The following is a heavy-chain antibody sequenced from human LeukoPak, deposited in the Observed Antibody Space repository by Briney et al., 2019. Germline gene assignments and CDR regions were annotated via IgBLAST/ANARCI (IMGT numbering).Heavy chain of an antibody. Sequence: ASVKVSCKASGYTFTSYGISWVRQAPGQGLEWMGWISAYNGNTNYAQKLQGRVTMTTDTSTSTAYMELRSLRSDDTAVYHCARVNVAENQLLGLYFDYWGQGTLVTVSS. CDR2: ISAYNGNT. D-gene: IGHD2-2*01. J-gene: IGHJ4*02. CDR1: GYTFTSYG. CDR3: ARVNVAENQLLGLYFDY. V-gene: IGHV1-18*01.